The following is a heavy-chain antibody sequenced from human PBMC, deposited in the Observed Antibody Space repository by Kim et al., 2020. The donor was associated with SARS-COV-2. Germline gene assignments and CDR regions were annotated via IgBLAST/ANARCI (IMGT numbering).Heavy chain of an antibody. J-gene: IGHJ4*02. D-gene: IGHD3-22*01. CDR3: TTDSYYYDSYDY. Sequence: DYAAPVKGRFTISRDDSKNTLYLQMNSLKTEDTAVYYCTTDSYYYDSYDYWGQGTLVTVSS. V-gene: IGHV3-15*01.